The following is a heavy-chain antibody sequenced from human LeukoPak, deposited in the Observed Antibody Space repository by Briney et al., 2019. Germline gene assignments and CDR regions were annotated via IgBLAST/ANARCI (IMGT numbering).Heavy chain of an antibody. V-gene: IGHV3-15*01. Sequence: PGGSLRLSCAASGFTFSSYEMNWVRQAPGKGLEWVGRFKSKTDGGTTDYAAPVKGRFTISRDDSESTLYLQMNSLKTEDTALYCCTADLRGDYAPSLASWGQGTLVTVSS. J-gene: IGHJ4*02. CDR2: FKSKTDGGTT. CDR3: TADLRGDYAPSLAS. D-gene: IGHD4-17*01. CDR1: GFTFSSYE.